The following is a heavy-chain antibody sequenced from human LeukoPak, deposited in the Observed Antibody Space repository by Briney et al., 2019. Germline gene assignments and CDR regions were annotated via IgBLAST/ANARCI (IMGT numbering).Heavy chain of an antibody. CDR2: MNPNSGNT. D-gene: IGHD4-17*01. J-gene: IGHJ3*01. CDR1: GYVITYSD. Sequence: ASVTVSFTASGYVITYSDINWVRRGEGQGHEWNGWMNPNSGNTGYGQRFQGRVTLTSDPSLNTAYMELSSLTSEDTAVYYCVIDTDGAPRADDPFDVWGQGTLVTVSS. V-gene: IGHV1-8*02. CDR3: VIDTDGAPRADDPFDV.